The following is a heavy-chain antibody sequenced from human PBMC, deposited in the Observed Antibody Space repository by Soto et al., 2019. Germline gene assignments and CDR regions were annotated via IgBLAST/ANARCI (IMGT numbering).Heavy chain of an antibody. Sequence: QVQLVESGGGVVQPGRSLRLSCAASGLTFNNYALHWVRQGPGKGLEWVAVISYDGSSKYYADSVKGRFTISRDISKNTLYLQMNSLRLEDTAIYYCVRDGWTVTTGYLDSWGQGTLVTVSS. V-gene: IGHV3-30-3*01. CDR2: ISYDGSSK. CDR3: VRDGWTVTTGYLDS. J-gene: IGHJ4*02. D-gene: IGHD4-17*01. CDR1: GLTFNNYA.